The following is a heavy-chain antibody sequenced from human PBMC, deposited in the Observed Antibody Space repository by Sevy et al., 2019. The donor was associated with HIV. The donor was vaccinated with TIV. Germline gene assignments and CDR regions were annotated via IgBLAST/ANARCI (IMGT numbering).Heavy chain of an antibody. V-gene: IGHV3-53*01. J-gene: IGHJ3*02. Sequence: GGSLRLSCAASGFTVSSNYMSWVRQAPGKGLEWVSLIYDVSSTYFADSVEGRFTISTDNSKNTLYLQMNSLRAEDTVVYYCATQSGYSTSPGAFDIWGQGTMVTVSS. CDR3: ATQSGYSTSPGAFDI. CDR2: IYDVSST. CDR1: GFTVSSNY. D-gene: IGHD6-6*01.